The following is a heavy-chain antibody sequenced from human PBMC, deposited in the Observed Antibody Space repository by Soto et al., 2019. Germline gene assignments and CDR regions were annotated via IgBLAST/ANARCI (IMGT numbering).Heavy chain of an antibody. D-gene: IGHD3-16*01. J-gene: IGHJ4*02. V-gene: IGHV1-18*01. CDR2: ISAYNGKT. Sequence: QVKLVQSGAEVKKPGASVKVSCKASGYTFTNFGISWVRQARGQGLEWMGWISAYNGKTNYAQNFQGRVTMTTDTSTRTAYMEVRGLRSEGTAVYYCAWGGTPIDSWGQGTLVTVSS. CDR1: GYTFTNFG. CDR3: AWGGTPIDS.